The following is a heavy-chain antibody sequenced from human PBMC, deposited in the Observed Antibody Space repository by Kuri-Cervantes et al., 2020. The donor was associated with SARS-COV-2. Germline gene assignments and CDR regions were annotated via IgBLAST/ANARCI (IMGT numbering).Heavy chain of an antibody. Sequence: ASVKVSCKASGYTFTSYYMHWVRQAPGQGLEWMGIINPSGGSTSYAQKFQGRVTMTRDTSTSTVYMELSSLRSEDTAVYYCARGGSVYYDSGVNRFYDYWGQGTLVTVSS. V-gene: IGHV1-46*01. D-gene: IGHD3-22*01. CDR3: ARGGSVYYDSGVNRFYDY. J-gene: IGHJ4*02. CDR2: INPSGGST. CDR1: GYTFTSYY.